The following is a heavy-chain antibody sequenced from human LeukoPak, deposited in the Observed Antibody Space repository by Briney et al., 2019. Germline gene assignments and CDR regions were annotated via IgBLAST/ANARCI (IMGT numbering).Heavy chain of an antibody. CDR2: ISGSGGST. CDR1: GFTFSSYA. CDR3: AKVTMMVVVRSYCDY. J-gene: IGHJ4*02. D-gene: IGHD3-22*01. Sequence: GGSLRLSCAASGFTFSSYAMRWVRQAPGKGLEGVSTISGSGGSTYYPDSVQGRFTISRDNSKNTLYLQMNSLRAEDTAIYYCAKVTMMVVVRSYCDYWGQGTLVTVSS. V-gene: IGHV3-23*01.